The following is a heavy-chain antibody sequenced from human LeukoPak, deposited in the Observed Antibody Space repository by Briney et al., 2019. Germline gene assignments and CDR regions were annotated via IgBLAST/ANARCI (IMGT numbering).Heavy chain of an antibody. CDR2: IDPSDSYT. V-gene: IGHV5-10-1*01. CDR1: GYSFASYS. D-gene: IGHD3-16*01. CDR3: ARHDDGGGDY. J-gene: IGHJ4*02. Sequence: ESMQISCMGSGYSFASYSITWVLQMPGKGLEWMGRIDPSDSYTSYNPSFQGHVTISADKSISTAYLQWSSLKASDTGMYYCARHDDGGGDYWGQGSLVSASS.